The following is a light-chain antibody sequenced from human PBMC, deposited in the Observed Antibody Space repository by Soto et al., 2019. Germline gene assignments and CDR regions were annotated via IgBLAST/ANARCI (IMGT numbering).Light chain of an antibody. CDR1: QSVSSD. Sequence: EIVMTQSPATLSVSPGERATLSCRASQSVSSDLAWYQHKPGQAPRLLIYGTSTRAAGIPARFSGRGSGTEFTFTISSLQSEDFAVYHCQQYHDWPITFGQGTRLEI. CDR3: QQYHDWPIT. V-gene: IGKV3-15*01. J-gene: IGKJ5*01. CDR2: GTS.